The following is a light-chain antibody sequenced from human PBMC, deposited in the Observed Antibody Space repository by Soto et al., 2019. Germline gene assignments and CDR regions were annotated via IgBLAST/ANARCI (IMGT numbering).Light chain of an antibody. J-gene: IGKJ1*01. Sequence: EIVLTQSPGTLSLSPGERATLSCRARQSVSSTYLAWYQQKPGQAPRLLIYGVSSRATGIPDRFSGSGSGTDFTITISRLEPEDFAVYYCQQYGKRPWTFGQGTKVEIK. CDR2: GVS. V-gene: IGKV3-20*01. CDR3: QQYGKRPWT. CDR1: QSVSSTY.